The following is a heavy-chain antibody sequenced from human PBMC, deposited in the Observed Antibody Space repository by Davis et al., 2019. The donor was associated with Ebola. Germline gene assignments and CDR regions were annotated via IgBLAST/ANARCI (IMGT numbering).Heavy chain of an antibody. J-gene: IGHJ3*01. D-gene: IGHD2-2*02. CDR1: GFTFSTYW. Sequence: GESLKISCAASGFTFSTYWMHWVRQAPGKGLEWVSLISWDGESTWYADSVKGRFTISRDNAKNSLYLQMNSLRAEDTAVYYCSRQYCSDTTCHTDAFDVWGQGTWVTVSS. CDR2: ISWDGEST. V-gene: IGHV3-20*04. CDR3: SRQYCSDTTCHTDAFDV.